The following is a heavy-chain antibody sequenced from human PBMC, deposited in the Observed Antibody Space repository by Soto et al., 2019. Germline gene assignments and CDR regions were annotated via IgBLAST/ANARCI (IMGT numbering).Heavy chain of an antibody. CDR2: IFYSGTT. D-gene: IGHD3-3*01. V-gene: IGHV4-31*03. CDR3: ARDRGDYDFWSGTGGYFDF. J-gene: IGHJ4*02. CDR1: GGSISSGGYY. Sequence: QVQLQESGPGLVKPSQTLSLTCTVSGGSISSGGYYWSWIRQHPGKGLEWIGYIFYSGTTYYNPSLKSRTAISVDTSKNQFSLNLRSVTVADTAVYYCARDRGDYDFWSGTGGYFDFWGQGILVTVSS.